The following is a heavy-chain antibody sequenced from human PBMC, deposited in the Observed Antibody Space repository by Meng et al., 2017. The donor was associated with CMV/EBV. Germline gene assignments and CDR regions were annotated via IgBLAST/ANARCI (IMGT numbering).Heavy chain of an antibody. D-gene: IGHD2-2*01. CDR1: GGTFSSYA. CDR3: ARGGYCSSTSCRDYYYYGMDV. CDR2: IIPILGIA. J-gene: IGHJ6*02. Sequence: SVKVSCKASGGTFSSYAISWVRQAPGQGLEWMGGIIPILGIANYAQKFQGRVTITADKSTSTAYMELSSLRSEDTAVYYCARGGYCSSTSCRDYYYYGMDVWGQGTKV. V-gene: IGHV1-69*10.